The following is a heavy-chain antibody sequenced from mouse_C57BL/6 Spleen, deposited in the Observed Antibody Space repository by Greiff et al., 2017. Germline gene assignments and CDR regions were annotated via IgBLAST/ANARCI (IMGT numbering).Heavy chain of an antibody. CDR2: IYPGDGDT. J-gene: IGHJ2*01. Sequence: QVQLQQSGPELVKPGASVKISCKASGYAFSSSWMNWVKQRPGKGLEWIGRIYPGDGDTNYNGKFKGKATLTADKSSSTAYMQLSSLTSEDSAVYFCARGYSNYLDCWGQGTTLTVSS. CDR3: ARGYSNYLDC. CDR1: GYAFSSSW. V-gene: IGHV1-82*01. D-gene: IGHD2-5*01.